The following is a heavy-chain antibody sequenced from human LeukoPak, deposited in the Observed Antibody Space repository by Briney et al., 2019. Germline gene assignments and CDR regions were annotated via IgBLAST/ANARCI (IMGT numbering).Heavy chain of an antibody. CDR2: INPSGGST. CDR3: ARLQWELDSFDY. CDR1: GYTFTGYY. J-gene: IGHJ4*02. V-gene: IGHV1-46*01. D-gene: IGHD1-26*01. Sequence: ASVKVSCKASGYTFTGYYMHWVRQAPGQGLEWMGIINPSGGSTSYAQKFQGRVTMTRDMSTSTVYMELSSLRSEDTAVYYCARLQWELDSFDYWGQGTLVTVSS.